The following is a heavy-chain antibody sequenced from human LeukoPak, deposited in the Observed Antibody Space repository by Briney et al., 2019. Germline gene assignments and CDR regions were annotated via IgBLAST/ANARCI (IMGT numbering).Heavy chain of an antibody. CDR3: ARDASEYCSSTSCRRYYYYGMDV. D-gene: IGHD2-2*01. Sequence: GGSLRLSCAASGFTFSDYYMSWIRQAPGKGLEWVSYISSSGGTIYYADSVKGRFTISRDNAKNSLYLQMNSLRVEDTAVYYCARDASEYCSSTSCRRYYYYGMDVWGQGTTVTVSS. V-gene: IGHV3-11*01. J-gene: IGHJ6*02. CDR1: GFTFSDYY. CDR2: ISSSGGTI.